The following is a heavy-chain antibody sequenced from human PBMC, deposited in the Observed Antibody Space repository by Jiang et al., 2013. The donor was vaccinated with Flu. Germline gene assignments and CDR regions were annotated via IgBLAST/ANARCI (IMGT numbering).Heavy chain of an antibody. CDR2: IYHSVSQHSGNS. CDR1: GYSISSGYY. D-gene: IGHD1-1*01. V-gene: IGHV4-38-2*01. Sequence: LLKPSETLSLTCVVSGYSISSGYYWDWIRQPPGKGLEWIGSIYHSVSQHSGNSYYNPSLKSRVSISLDTSKNHFSLKLTAMTAADTAMYYCARRQLVSGDPGWFDPWGQGTLVTVSS. J-gene: IGHJ5*02. CDR3: ARRQLVSGDPGWFDP.